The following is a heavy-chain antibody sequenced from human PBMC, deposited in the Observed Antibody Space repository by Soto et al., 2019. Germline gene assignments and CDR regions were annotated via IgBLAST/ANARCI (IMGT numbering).Heavy chain of an antibody. V-gene: IGHV3-30*18. J-gene: IGHJ1*01. CDR3: AKDYYYDSSGWVD. Sequence: QVQLVETGGGVVQPGRSLRLSCAASGFTLSSYGMHWVRQAPGKGLEWVAVISNDGSNKYYADSVKGRFTISRDNSKNTLYLQMNSLRAEDTALYYCAKDYYYDSSGWVDWGQGTLVNVSS. CDR1: GFTLSSYG. CDR2: ISNDGSNK. D-gene: IGHD3-22*01.